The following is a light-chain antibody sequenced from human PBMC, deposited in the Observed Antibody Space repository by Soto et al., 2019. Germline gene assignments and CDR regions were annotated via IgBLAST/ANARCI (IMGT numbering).Light chain of an antibody. J-gene: IGKJ5*01. Sequence: DIQMTQSPSTRSASVGDRVSITCRASQSISNWLAWYQQKPGKAPKLLIYDASSLESGVPSRFSGSGSGTDFTLTISSLEPEDFAVYPCQQRSNWPTFGQGTRLEIK. CDR2: DAS. CDR3: QQRSNWPT. CDR1: QSISNW. V-gene: IGKV1-5*01.